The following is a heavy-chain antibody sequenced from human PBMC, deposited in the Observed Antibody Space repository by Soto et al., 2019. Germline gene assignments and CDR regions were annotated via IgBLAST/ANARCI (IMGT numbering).Heavy chain of an antibody. CDR2: ISHDGSQK. CDR3: AQERDNGFAP. Sequence: QVQLVESGGGVVQPGRSLRLSCAGARFTFSRFGMHWVRQAPGKGLEWVAVISHDGSQKYYAESVQGRFTISRDNSKDTMNLQMSSLRPEDTAIYYCAQERDNGFAPWGHGTLVTVSS. V-gene: IGHV3-30*18. CDR1: RFTFSRFG. J-gene: IGHJ5*02.